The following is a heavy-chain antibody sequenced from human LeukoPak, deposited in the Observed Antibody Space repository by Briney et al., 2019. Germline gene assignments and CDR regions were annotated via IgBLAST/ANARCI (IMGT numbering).Heavy chain of an antibody. D-gene: IGHD5-18*01. CDR1: GFTFSSYG. Sequence: GGSLRLSCAASGFTFSSYGMHWVRPAPGKGLEWVAVISYDGSNKYYADSVKGRFTISRDNSKNTLYLQMNSLRAEDTAVYYCAKSSTVDTAMVAGYWGQGTLVTVSS. CDR3: AKSSTVDTAMVAGY. V-gene: IGHV3-30*18. CDR2: ISYDGSNK. J-gene: IGHJ4*02.